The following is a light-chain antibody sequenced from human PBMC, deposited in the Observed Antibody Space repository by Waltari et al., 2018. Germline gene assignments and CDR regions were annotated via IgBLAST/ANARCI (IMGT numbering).Light chain of an antibody. V-gene: IGKV3-20*01. CDR2: GAS. Sequence: EIVLTQSPGTLSLSPGERATLPCRASQTGRTTYFAWYQQKPGQAPTLLIYGASSRATGIPDRFSGSGSGTDFSLTISSLEPEDFAVYYCQQYDISPLTFGGGTKLEIK. CDR1: QTGRTTY. CDR3: QQYDISPLT. J-gene: IGKJ4*01.